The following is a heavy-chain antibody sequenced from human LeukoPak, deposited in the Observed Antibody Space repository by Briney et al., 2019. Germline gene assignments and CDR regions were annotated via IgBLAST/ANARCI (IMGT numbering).Heavy chain of an antibody. CDR1: GGSISSSSYY. CDR3: ARETTPNYDFWSGYYTAGDFQH. CDR2: IYYSGST. Sequence: PSETLSLTCTVSGGSISSSSYYWGWIRQPPGEGLEWIGSIYYSGSTYYNPSLKSRVTISVDTSKNQFSLKLSSVTAADTAVYYCARETTPNYDFWSGYYTAGDFQHWGQGTLVTVSS. J-gene: IGHJ1*01. V-gene: IGHV4-39*07. D-gene: IGHD3-3*01.